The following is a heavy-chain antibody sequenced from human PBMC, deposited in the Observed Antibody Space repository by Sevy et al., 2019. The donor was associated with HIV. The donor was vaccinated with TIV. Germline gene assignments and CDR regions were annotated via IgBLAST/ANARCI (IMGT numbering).Heavy chain of an antibody. Sequence: GGSLRLSCAVSGFIFDDYAMHWVRQTPGKGLEWVSSISRNSDSIGYGDSVKGRFTISRDNAKNSLYLQMNSLRAEDTAFYYCAKDKVDGDTGYGLFDYWGQGTLVTVSS. J-gene: IGHJ4*02. CDR3: AKDKVDGDTGYGLFDY. CDR2: ISRNSDSI. D-gene: IGHD5-12*01. CDR1: GFIFDDYA. V-gene: IGHV3-9*01.